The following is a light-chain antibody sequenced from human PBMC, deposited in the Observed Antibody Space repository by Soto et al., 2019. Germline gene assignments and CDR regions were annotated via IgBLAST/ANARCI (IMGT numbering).Light chain of an antibody. Sequence: IMLTQSPGTLSLSPRERATLSCRVIQIVYGRQLAWYQHKPGQAPRLLMYGVSSRATGIPDRFTGSGSGADFTLTISRLEPEDFAVYYCQVYGPSPPITFGQGTRLAI. J-gene: IGKJ5*01. CDR3: QVYGPSPPIT. CDR2: GVS. CDR1: QIVYGRQ. V-gene: IGKV3-20*01.